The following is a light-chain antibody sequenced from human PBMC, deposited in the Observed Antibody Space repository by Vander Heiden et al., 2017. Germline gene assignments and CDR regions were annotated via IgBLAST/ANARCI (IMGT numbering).Light chain of an antibody. V-gene: IGKV3-15*01. CDR1: QSVSSN. Sequence: PATLSVSPGERATLSCRASQSVSSNLAWYQQKPGQAPRLLIYGASTRATGIPARFSGSGSGTEFTLTISSLQSEDFAVYYCQQYNNWPPWTFGQGTKVEIK. CDR3: QQYNNWPPWT. CDR2: GAS. J-gene: IGKJ1*01.